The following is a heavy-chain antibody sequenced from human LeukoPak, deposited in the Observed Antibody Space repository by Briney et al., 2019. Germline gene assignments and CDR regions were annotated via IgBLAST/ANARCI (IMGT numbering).Heavy chain of an antibody. V-gene: IGHV3-23*01. CDR1: GFTFTSYA. CDR3: AKDRVFELWFEEASPYYFDY. Sequence: GGSLRLSCEASGFTFTSYAMNWVRQAPGKGLEWVSAISSSSGMIYYADSVKGRFTISRDISKNTLYLQMNSLRAEDTAVYYCAKDRVFELWFEEASPYYFDYWGQGTLVTVSS. D-gene: IGHD3-10*01. J-gene: IGHJ4*02. CDR2: ISSSSGMI.